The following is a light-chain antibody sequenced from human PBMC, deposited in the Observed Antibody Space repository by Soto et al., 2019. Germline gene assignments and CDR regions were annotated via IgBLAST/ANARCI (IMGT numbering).Light chain of an antibody. Sequence: QSVLTQPPSVSGAPGQRVNISCTGSNSNIGAGFAVHWYQQLPGTAPKLLIHGNNNRPSGVPDRFSGSKSDTSASLAITGLQADDEADYYCHSYDSRLNCYVFGTGTKLTVL. CDR3: HSYDSRLNCYV. CDR1: NSNIGAGFA. J-gene: IGLJ1*01. V-gene: IGLV1-40*01. CDR2: GNN.